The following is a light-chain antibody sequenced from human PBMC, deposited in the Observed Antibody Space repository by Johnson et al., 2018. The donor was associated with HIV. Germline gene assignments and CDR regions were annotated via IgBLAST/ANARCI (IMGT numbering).Light chain of an antibody. CDR2: EDN. J-gene: IGLJ1*01. CDR1: VSNIESYF. V-gene: IGLV1-51*02. Sequence: QSVLTQPPSVSAAPGQTVNISCSGNVSNIESYFVSWYQQLPGAAPTLLIYEDNKRPSGIPDRFSGSKSGATATLGITGLQTGDEADYYCGTWDSSLSAGPYVFGTGTKVTVL. CDR3: GTWDSSLSAGPYV.